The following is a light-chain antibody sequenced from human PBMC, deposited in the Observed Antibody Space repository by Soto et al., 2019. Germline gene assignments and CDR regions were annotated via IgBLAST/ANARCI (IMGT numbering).Light chain of an antibody. J-gene: IGLJ3*02. CDR1: SSDVGGYNY. CDR3: SSYRSDSQGV. Sequence: QAVLTQPASVSGSLGQSISISCTGTSSDVGGYNYVSWYQQHPGKAPKLVIYEVRNRPSGISNRFSGSKSGNTAFLTISGLQAEDEADYYCSSYRSDSQGVFGGGTKLTVL. CDR2: EVR. V-gene: IGLV2-14*01.